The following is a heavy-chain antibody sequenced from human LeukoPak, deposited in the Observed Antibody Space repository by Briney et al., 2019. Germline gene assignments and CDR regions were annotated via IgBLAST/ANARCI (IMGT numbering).Heavy chain of an antibody. D-gene: IGHD6-19*01. CDR1: GFTFDDYA. CDR3: TKDYSSGRRPPFFDY. J-gene: IGHJ4*02. Sequence: GGSLRLSCAASGFTFDDYAMHWVRHAPGKGLEWFSGISWNSGSIGYADSVKGRFTISRDNAKNSLYLQMNSLRAEDMALYYCTKDYSSGRRPPFFDYWGQGTLVTVSS. V-gene: IGHV3-9*03. CDR2: ISWNSGSI.